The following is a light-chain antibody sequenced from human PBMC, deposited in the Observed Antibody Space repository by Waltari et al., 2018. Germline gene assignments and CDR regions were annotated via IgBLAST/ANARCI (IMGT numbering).Light chain of an antibody. Sequence: NFMLTQPHSVSESPGKTVTISCTRSSGSIASNYVQWYQQRPGSVPTAVMYEDNQRPSGVPYGLSGSIDRSSNSASLTSSGLKTEDEADYYCQSYDSTNGVVFGGGTKLTVL. CDR3: QSYDSTNGVV. V-gene: IGLV6-57*04. CDR1: SGSIASNY. J-gene: IGLJ3*02. CDR2: EDN.